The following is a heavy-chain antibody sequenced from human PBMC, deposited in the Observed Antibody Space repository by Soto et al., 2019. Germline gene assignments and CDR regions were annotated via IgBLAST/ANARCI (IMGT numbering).Heavy chain of an antibody. Sequence: QVQLQESGPGLVKPSETLSLTCTVSGGSISSYYWSWIRQPAGKGLEWIGRIYTSGSTHYNPSLKSRVTMSVDTSKNQFSVKMSSVTAADTAVYYCARDGSVADPLDPFDYWGQGTLVTVSS. CDR1: GGSISSYY. CDR2: IYTSGST. D-gene: IGHD6-19*01. J-gene: IGHJ4*02. CDR3: ARDGSVADPLDPFDY. V-gene: IGHV4-4*07.